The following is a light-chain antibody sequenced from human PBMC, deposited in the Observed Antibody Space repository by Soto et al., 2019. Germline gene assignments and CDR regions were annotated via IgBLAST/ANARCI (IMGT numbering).Light chain of an antibody. CDR2: AAS. CDR1: QSVRTY. Sequence: EIVLTQSPATLSLSPGERATLPCRASQSVRTYLAWYQQKPGQAPRLLIYAASNRATDIPDRFSGSGSGTDFTLTISSLDPEDFAVYYCHQRSKWPLTFGGGTKVEIK. CDR3: HQRSKWPLT. J-gene: IGKJ4*01. V-gene: IGKV3-11*01.